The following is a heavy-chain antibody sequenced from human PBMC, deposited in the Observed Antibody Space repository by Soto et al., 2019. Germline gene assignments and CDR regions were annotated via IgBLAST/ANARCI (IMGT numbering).Heavy chain of an antibody. D-gene: IGHD3-3*01. CDR1: GYTFTSYG. Sequence: ASVKVSCKASGYTFTSYGISWVRQAPGQGLEWMGWISAYNGYTNNAQKVQGRVTMTTDTSTSTAYMELRRLRSDDTDVYYCARGNTISGELRYSDYWGQGTRVTVSS. CDR2: ISAYNGYT. J-gene: IGHJ4*02. CDR3: ARGNTISGELRYSDY. V-gene: IGHV1-18*01.